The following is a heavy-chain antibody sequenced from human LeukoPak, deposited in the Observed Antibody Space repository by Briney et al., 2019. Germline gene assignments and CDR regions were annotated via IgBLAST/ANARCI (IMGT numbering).Heavy chain of an antibody. CDR3: ARGLRSSTTWGAIDI. D-gene: IGHD2-2*01. CDR2: IYSGGSA. CDR1: GSTVSSSY. Sequence: PGGSLRLSCAASGSTVSSSYVNWVRQAPGKGLEWVSVIYSGGSAYYADSVKGRFTTSRDNSKNTLDLQMNSLRTEDTAVYYCARGLRSSTTWGAIDIWGQGTMVTVSS. V-gene: IGHV3-66*02. J-gene: IGHJ3*02.